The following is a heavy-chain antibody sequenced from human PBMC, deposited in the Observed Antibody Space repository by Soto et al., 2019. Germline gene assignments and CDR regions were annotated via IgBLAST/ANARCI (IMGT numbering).Heavy chain of an antibody. CDR1: GFTFSSYA. D-gene: IGHD3-10*01. J-gene: IGHJ3*01. Sequence: QVQLVESGGGVVQPGRSLRLSCAASGFTFSSYAMHWVRQAPGKGLEWVAVISNDGSNNNYADSVKGRFTVSRDNSKNALALEMNSLRAEDTALYYCVRDYGARFGSNGVDFWGQGRLVTVSS. V-gene: IGHV3-30-3*01. CDR3: VRDYGARFGSNGVDF. CDR2: ISNDGSNN.